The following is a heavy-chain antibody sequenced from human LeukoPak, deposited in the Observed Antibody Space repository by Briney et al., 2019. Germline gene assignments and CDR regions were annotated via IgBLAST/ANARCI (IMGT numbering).Heavy chain of an antibody. V-gene: IGHV3-30*04. CDR2: ISYDGSNK. CDR3: ARDIGYPSGGLLGLFDP. J-gene: IGHJ5*02. D-gene: IGHD3-10*01. CDR1: GFTFSSYA. Sequence: GGSLRLSCAASGFTFSSYAMHWVRQAPGKGLEWVAVISYDGSNKYYADSVKGRFTISRDNSKNTLYLQMNSLRAEDTAVYHCARDIGYPSGGLLGLFDPWGQGTLVTVSS.